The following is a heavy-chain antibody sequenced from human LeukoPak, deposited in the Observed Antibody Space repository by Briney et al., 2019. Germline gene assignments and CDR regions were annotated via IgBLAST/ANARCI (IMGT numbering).Heavy chain of an antibody. D-gene: IGHD6-6*01. J-gene: IGHJ4*02. V-gene: IGHV3-30*03. CDR2: ISYDGSNK. Sequence: PGGSLRLSCAASGFTFSSFGMHWVRQAPGKGLEWVAVISYDGSNKYYADSVKGRFTISRDNSKNTLHVQMNSLRAEDTAVYYCAQSTSSSVVGDYWGQGTLVTVSS. CDR3: AQSTSSSVVGDY. CDR1: GFTFSSFG.